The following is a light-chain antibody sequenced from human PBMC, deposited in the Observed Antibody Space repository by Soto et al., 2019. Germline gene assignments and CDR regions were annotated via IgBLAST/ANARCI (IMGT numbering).Light chain of an antibody. CDR2: GAS. Sequence: EIVMTQSPATLPLSPGERAALSCRASQSINSELAWYQQKPGQPPRLLIYGASTRATGVPARFTGSESGSEFTLTISGLQSADFAVYYCQQGHNWPLTFGQGTRLEI. V-gene: IGKV3-15*01. CDR3: QQGHNWPLT. J-gene: IGKJ2*01. CDR1: QSINSE.